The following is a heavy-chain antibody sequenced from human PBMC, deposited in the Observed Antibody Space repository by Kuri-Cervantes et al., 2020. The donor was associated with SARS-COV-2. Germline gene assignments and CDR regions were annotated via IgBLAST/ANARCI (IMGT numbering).Heavy chain of an antibody. CDR2: IYHSGST. Sequence: ESLKISCTVSGYSISSGYYWGWIRQPPGKGLEWIGSIYHSGSTYYNPSLKSRVTISVDTSKNQFSLKLRSVTAADTAIYYCARGKWLVGDYYYYMDVWGKGTTVTVSS. D-gene: IGHD6-19*01. J-gene: IGHJ6*03. CDR3: ARGKWLVGDYYYYMDV. V-gene: IGHV4-38-2*02. CDR1: GYSISSGYY.